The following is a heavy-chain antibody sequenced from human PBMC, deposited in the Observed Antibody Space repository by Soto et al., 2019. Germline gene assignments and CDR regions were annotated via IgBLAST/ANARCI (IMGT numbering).Heavy chain of an antibody. CDR1: GGSFSCYY. V-gene: IGHV4-34*01. Sequence: SSETLSLTCAVYGGSFSCYYWSWIRQPPGKGLEWIGEINHSGSTNYNPSLKSRVTISVDTSKNQFSLKLSSVTAADTAVYYCASGPYYDFWSGYLSYWGQGTLVTVSS. CDR2: INHSGST. CDR3: ASGPYYDFWSGYLSY. D-gene: IGHD3-3*01. J-gene: IGHJ4*02.